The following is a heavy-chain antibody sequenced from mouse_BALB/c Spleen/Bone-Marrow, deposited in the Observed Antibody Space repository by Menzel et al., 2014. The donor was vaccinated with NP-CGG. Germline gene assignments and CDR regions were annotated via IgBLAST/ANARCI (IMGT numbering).Heavy chain of an antibody. CDR3: ARYYGNYSGYFDV. V-gene: IGHV5-17*02. J-gene: IGHJ1*01. D-gene: IGHD2-1*01. CDR2: ISNGSSTI. Sequence: EVNLVESGGGLVQPGGSRKLSCAASGFTFSSFGMHWVRQAPEKGLEWVAYISNGSSTIYYADTVKGRFTISRDNPKNTLFLQMTSLRSEDTAMYYCARYYGNYSGYFDVWGAGTTVTVSS. CDR1: GFTFSSFG.